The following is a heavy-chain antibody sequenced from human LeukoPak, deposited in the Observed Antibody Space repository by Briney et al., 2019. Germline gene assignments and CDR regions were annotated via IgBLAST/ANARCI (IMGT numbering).Heavy chain of an antibody. D-gene: IGHD6-19*01. J-gene: IGHJ4*02. CDR2: VTGSGGST. V-gene: IGHV3-23*01. CDR3: AKSRGSSGWYSSSIDY. Sequence: PGGSLRLSCAASGFSFNSYAMSWVRQAPGKGLEWVSTVTGSGGSTYSADSVKGRFTISRDNSKNTLYLQMNSLRAEDTAVYYCAKSRGSSGWYSSSIDYWGQGTLVTVSS. CDR1: GFSFNSYA.